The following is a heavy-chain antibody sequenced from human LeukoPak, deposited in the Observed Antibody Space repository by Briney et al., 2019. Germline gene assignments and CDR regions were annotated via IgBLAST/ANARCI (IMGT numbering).Heavy chain of an antibody. CDR1: GYTFTSYV. CDR2: INAYNVNT. Sequence: APGELSCNASGYTFTSYVIIWVRQSPRQPLKWLGWINAYNVNTNYAQTLPRRTTMTTDTSTSTAYMELRSLRSDDTAVYYCARDSPYYYDSSGYQFEYWGRGPLATVSS. J-gene: IGHJ4*02. V-gene: IGHV1-18*01. D-gene: IGHD3-22*01. CDR3: ARDSPYYYDSSGYQFEY.